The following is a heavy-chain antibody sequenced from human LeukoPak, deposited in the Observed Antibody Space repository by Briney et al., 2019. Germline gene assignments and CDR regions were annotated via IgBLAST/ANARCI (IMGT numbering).Heavy chain of an antibody. V-gene: IGHV4-39*01. CDR1: GGSISSSTYY. D-gene: IGHD6-13*01. J-gene: IGHJ4*02. Sequence: PSETLSLTCTVSGGSISSSTYYWGWIRQPPGKGLEWIGSIYYSGSTYYNPSLKSRVTISVDTSKNQFSLKLSSVTAADTAVYYCARHGPGIAAAGFDYWGQGTLVTVSS. CDR2: IYYSGST. CDR3: ARHGPGIAAAGFDY.